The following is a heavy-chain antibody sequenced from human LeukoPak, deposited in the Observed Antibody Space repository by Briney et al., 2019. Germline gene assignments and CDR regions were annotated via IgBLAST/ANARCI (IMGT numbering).Heavy chain of an antibody. CDR3: AKRADYGGNSYDC. CDR2: ISSSGSTI. J-gene: IGHJ4*02. V-gene: IGHV3-48*03. Sequence: PGGSLRLSCAASGYTFSSYEMNWVRQAPGKGLEWVSYISSSGSTIYYADSVKGRFTISRDNAKNTLYLQMNSLRGEDTAVYYCAKRADYGGNSYDCWGQGTLVTVSS. CDR1: GYTFSSYE. D-gene: IGHD4-23*01.